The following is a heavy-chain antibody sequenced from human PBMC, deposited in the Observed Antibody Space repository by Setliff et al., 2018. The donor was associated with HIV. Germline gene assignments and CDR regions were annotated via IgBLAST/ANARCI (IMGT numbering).Heavy chain of an antibody. CDR2: ISGSGGST. Sequence: GGSLRLSCAASGFTFSSYAMSWVRQAPGKGLEWVSAISGSGGSTYYADSVKGRFTISRDNSKNTVYLQMSSLRAEDTAVYYCAKADYGDYVGGNWGQGTLVTVSS. V-gene: IGHV3-23*01. CDR3: AKADYGDYVGGN. J-gene: IGHJ4*02. CDR1: GFTFSSYA. D-gene: IGHD4-17*01.